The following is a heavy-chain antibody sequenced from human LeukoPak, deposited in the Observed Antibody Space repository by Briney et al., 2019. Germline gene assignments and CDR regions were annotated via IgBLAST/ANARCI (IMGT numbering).Heavy chain of an antibody. V-gene: IGHV1-2*02. CDR1: GYTFNGFY. J-gene: IGHJ4*02. CDR2: INPNSGGT. D-gene: IGHD5-24*01. CDR3: ARWMATVTTPDY. Sequence: SVKVSCKASGYTFNGFYLHWVRQAPGQGLEWMGWINPNSGGTNYAQKFQGRVTMTRDTSISTAYMELSRLRSDDTAVYYCARWMATVTTPDYWGQGTLVTVSS.